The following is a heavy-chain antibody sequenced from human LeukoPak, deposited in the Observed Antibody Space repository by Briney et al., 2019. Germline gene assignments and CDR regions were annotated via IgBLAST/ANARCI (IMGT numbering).Heavy chain of an antibody. CDR1: GFTFSSYA. Sequence: GGSLRLSCAASGFTFSSYAMSWVRQAPGKGLEWVSTISNSDGSTYYADSVKGRFTISRDNSKNTLYLQMNSLRVEDTAVYYCSRGIPEFGELLGDFDYWGQGTLVTVSS. CDR2: ISNSDGST. V-gene: IGHV3-23*01. D-gene: IGHD3-10*01. CDR3: SRGIPEFGELLGDFDY. J-gene: IGHJ4*02.